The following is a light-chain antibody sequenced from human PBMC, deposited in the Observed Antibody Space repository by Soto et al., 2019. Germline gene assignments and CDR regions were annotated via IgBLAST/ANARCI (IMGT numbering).Light chain of an antibody. J-gene: IGKJ1*01. V-gene: IGKV1-5*01. CDR1: QRVDRY. CDR3: QQYYDYTWT. Sequence: DIPMTQSPSTLYASVGDRVSITCRASQRVDRYLAWYQQKPGKAPQLLIYDASRLESGVPSRFSGSGSGTEFTLTISSLQPDDFTTFYCQQYYDYTWTFGQGTKVEV. CDR2: DAS.